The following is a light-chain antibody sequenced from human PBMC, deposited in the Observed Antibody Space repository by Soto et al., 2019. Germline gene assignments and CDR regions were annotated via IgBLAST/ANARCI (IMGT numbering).Light chain of an antibody. Sequence: QSVLTQPASVSGSPGQSITISCTGTSRDVGGYNYVSWYQHHPGKAPKLIIYEVNNRPSGVSNRFSGSKSGNTASLTISGLQAEDEADYYCSSYTTSSTLVFGGGTKLTVL. V-gene: IGLV2-14*01. CDR3: SSYTTSSTLV. CDR1: SRDVGGYNY. J-gene: IGLJ3*02. CDR2: EVN.